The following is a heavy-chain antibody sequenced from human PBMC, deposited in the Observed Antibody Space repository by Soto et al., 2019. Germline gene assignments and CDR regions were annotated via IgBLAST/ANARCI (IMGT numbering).Heavy chain of an antibody. J-gene: IGHJ4*02. D-gene: IGHD3-22*01. CDR1: GFTFSDYY. CDR2: ISGGGTTI. CDR3: ARVRPVNSGYSDY. Sequence: PGGSLRLSSAASGFTFSDYYMSWIRQAPEKGVEWVSYISGGGTTIHYADSVKGRFTVARGNAKSSMYLQMHSLTAEDTAVYYCARVRPVNSGYSDYWGQGTLVTVSS. V-gene: IGHV3-11*01.